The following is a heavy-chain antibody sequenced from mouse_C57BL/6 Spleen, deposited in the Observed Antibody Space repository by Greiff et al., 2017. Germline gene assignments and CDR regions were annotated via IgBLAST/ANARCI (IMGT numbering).Heavy chain of an antibody. CDR2: IWSDGST. Sequence: QLQQSGPGLVAPSQSLSITCTVSGFSLTSYGVHWVRQPPGKGLEWLVVIWSDGSTTYNSALKSRLSISKDNSKSQVFLKMNSLQTDDTAMYYCARQLDSSGFLFAYWGQGTLVTVSA. J-gene: IGHJ3*01. D-gene: IGHD3-2*02. V-gene: IGHV2-6-1*01. CDR3: ARQLDSSGFLFAY. CDR1: GFSLTSYG.